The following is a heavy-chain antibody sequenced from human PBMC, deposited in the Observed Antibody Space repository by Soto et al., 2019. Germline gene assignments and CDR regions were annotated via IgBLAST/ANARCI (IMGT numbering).Heavy chain of an antibody. D-gene: IGHD1-26*01. Sequence: SETLSLTCTVSGGSISSYYWSWIRQPPGKGLEWIGYIYYSGSTNYNPSLKSRVTISVDTSKNQFSLKLSSVTAADTAVYYYASSQPGYYYYYFDPWGQGTQVTVSS. V-gene: IGHV4-59*01. CDR1: GGSISSYY. CDR3: ASSQPGYYYYYFDP. J-gene: IGHJ5*01. CDR2: IYYSGST.